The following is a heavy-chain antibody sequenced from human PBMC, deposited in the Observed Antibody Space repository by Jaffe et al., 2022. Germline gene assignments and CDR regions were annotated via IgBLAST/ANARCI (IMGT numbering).Heavy chain of an antibody. CDR3: ARDNSYYDILTGYYY. V-gene: IGHV1-2*02. Sequence: QVQLVQSGAEVKKPGASVKVSCKASGYTFTGYYMHWVRQAPGQGLEWMGWINPNSGGTNYAQKFQGRVTMTRDTSISTAYMELSRLRSDDTAVYYCARDNSYYDILTGYYYWGQGTLVTVSS. D-gene: IGHD3-9*01. J-gene: IGHJ4*02. CDR1: GYTFTGYY. CDR2: INPNSGGT.